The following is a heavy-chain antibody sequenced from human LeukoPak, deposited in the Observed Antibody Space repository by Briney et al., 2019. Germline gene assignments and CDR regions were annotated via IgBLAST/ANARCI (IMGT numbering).Heavy chain of an antibody. CDR2: IYYSGST. J-gene: IGHJ4*02. CDR3: ARRPIGGGLDY. CDR1: GGSISSSSHY. D-gene: IGHD2/OR15-2a*01. Sequence: PSETLSLTCTVSGGSISSSSHYWGWIRQPPGKGLEWIGSIYYSGSTYYNPSLKSRVTMSVDTSKNQFSLKLTSMTAADTAVYYCARRPIGGGLDYWGQGNLVPVSS. V-gene: IGHV4-39*01.